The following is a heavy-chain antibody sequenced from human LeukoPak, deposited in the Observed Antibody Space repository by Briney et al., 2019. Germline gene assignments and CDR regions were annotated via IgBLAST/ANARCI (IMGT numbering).Heavy chain of an antibody. J-gene: IGHJ4*02. D-gene: IGHD3-22*01. CDR1: GFTFSAYY. V-gene: IGHV3-11*04. CDR2: ISSSGSTI. Sequence: GGSLRLSCAASGFTFSAYYMSWIRQAPGKGLEWVSYISSSGSTIYYADSVKGRFTISRDNAKNSLYLQMNSLRAEDTAVYYCARERTYYYDSSGYHNDYWGQGTLVTVSS. CDR3: ARERTYYYDSSGYHNDY.